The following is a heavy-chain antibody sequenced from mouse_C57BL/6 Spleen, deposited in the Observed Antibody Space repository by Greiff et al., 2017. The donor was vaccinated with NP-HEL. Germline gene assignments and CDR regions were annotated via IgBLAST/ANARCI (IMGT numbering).Heavy chain of an antibody. V-gene: IGHV1-80*01. Sequence: VQLQQSGAELVKPGASVKISCKASGYAFRSYWMNWVKQRPGTGLEWIGQIYPGDGDTNYNGKFKGKATLTADKSSSTAYMQLSSLTSEDSAVYFCARGEDYYGSSYWYFDVWGTGTTVTVAS. CDR2: IYPGDGDT. J-gene: IGHJ1*03. CDR3: ARGEDYYGSSYWYFDV. D-gene: IGHD1-1*01. CDR1: GYAFRSYW.